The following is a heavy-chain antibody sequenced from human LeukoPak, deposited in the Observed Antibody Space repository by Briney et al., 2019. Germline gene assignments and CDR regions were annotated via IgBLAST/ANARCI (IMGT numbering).Heavy chain of an antibody. J-gene: IGHJ4*02. D-gene: IGHD6-19*01. CDR3: ARGGSGWYSYFDY. CDR2: IYPGDSDT. CDR1: GFNFNNYW. V-gene: IGHV5-51*01. Sequence: GESLKISCEASGFNFNNYWVGWVRQMPGKGLEWMGIIYPGDSDTRYSPSFQGQVTISADKSISTAYLQWSSLRASDTAMYYCARGGSGWYSYFDYWGQGSLVTVSS.